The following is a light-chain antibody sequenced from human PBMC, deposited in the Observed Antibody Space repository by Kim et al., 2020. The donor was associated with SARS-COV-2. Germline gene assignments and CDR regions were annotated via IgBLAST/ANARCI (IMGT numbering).Light chain of an antibody. V-gene: IGKV1-5*03. CDR3: QQYDTYWT. Sequence: DIQMTQSPSTLSASVGDRVTITCRASQNIDNWLAWYQQKPGKAPKLLIYKASRLHSGVPSRFSGSGSGTEFTLTISSLQPDDFGIYFCQQYDTYWTFGLGTKVDIK. CDR1: QNIDNW. CDR2: KAS. J-gene: IGKJ1*01.